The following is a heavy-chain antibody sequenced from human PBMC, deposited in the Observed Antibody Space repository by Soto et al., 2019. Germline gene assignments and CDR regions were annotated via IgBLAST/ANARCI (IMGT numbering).Heavy chain of an antibody. CDR1: GYTFTGYY. CDR2: INPNSGGT. CDR3: ARTLGYCSSTSCRNYYYYGMDV. J-gene: IGHJ6*02. V-gene: IGHV1-2*04. Sequence: QVQLVQSGAEVKKPGASVKVSCKASGYTFTGYYMHWVRQAPGQGLEWMGWINPNSGGTNYAQKFQGWVTMTRDTSISTAYMELSRLRSDDTAVYYCARTLGYCSSTSCRNYYYYGMDVWGQGTTVTVSS. D-gene: IGHD2-2*01.